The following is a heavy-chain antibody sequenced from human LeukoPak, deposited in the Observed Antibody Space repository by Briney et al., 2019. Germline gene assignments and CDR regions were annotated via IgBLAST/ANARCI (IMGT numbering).Heavy chain of an antibody. V-gene: IGHV3-30-3*01. CDR3: ARALWIQLDDAFDI. CDR2: ISYDGSNK. CDR1: GFTFSSYA. Sequence: GGSLRPSFAASGFTFSSYAMHWVRQAPGKGLEWVAVISYDGSNKYYADSVKGRFTISRDNSKNTLYLQMNSLRAEDTAVYYCARALWIQLDDAFDIWGQGTMVTVSS. D-gene: IGHD5-18*01. J-gene: IGHJ3*02.